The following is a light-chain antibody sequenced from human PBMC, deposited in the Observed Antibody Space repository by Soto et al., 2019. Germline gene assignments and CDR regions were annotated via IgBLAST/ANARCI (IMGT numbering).Light chain of an antibody. CDR1: SSDVGDYKY. J-gene: IGLJ2*01. CDR2: EVS. Sequence: QSALTQPASVSESPGQSITISCTGTSSDVGDYKYVSWYQQHPGKAPKLIIYEVSNRPSGISNRFSGSKSGNTASLTISGLQAEDEADYYCNSCTDTTSLIFGGGTKLTVL. V-gene: IGLV2-14*01. CDR3: NSCTDTTSLI.